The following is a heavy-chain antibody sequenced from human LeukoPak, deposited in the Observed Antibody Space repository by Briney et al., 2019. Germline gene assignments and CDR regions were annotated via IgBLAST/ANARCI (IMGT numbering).Heavy chain of an antibody. Sequence: SETLSLTCAVYGGSFSGYYWSWIRQPPGKGLEWIGEINHSGSTYYNPSLKSRVTISVDTSKNQFSLKLSSVTAADTAVYYCARGDHDYGDHGAFAFDIWGQGTMVTVSS. CDR3: ARGDHDYGDHGAFAFDI. CDR1: GGSFSGYY. J-gene: IGHJ3*02. CDR2: INHSGST. D-gene: IGHD4-17*01. V-gene: IGHV4-34*09.